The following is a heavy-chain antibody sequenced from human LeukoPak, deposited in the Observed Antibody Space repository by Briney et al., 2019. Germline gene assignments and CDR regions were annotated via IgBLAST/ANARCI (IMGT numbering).Heavy chain of an antibody. Sequence: GGSLRLSCTASGFTFGDYAMSWFRQAPGKGLEWVGVIRSKAYGGKTEYAASVKGRFTISRDDSKSIAYLQMNSLKTEDTGVYYCTREEYSSSLYGPLRYWGQGTLVTVSS. CDR1: GFTFGDYA. CDR3: TREEYSSSLYGPLRY. CDR2: IRSKAYGGKT. V-gene: IGHV3-49*03. D-gene: IGHD6-13*01. J-gene: IGHJ1*01.